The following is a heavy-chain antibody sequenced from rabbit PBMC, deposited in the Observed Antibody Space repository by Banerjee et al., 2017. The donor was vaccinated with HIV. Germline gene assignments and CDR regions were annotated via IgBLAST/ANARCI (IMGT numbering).Heavy chain of an antibody. CDR1: GFDFSSNA. J-gene: IGHJ4*01. CDR3: AREFSL. Sequence: QSLEESGGDLVKPGASLTLTCTASGFDFSSNAMCWVRQAPGKGPEWIACIHADSSGSTYYASWAKGRFTISKTSSTTVTLQMASLTAADTATYFCAREFSLWGQGTLVTVS. V-gene: IGHV1S40*01. CDR2: IHADSSGST.